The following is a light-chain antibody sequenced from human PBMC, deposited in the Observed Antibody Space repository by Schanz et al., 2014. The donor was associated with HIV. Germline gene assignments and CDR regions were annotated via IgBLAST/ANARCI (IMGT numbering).Light chain of an antibody. CDR3: STYTTSNTWV. CDR2: DVS. J-gene: IGLJ3*02. CDR1: SGDVGSYNY. Sequence: QSALTQPASVSGSPGQSISISCTGTSGDVGSYNYVSWYQQHPGKAPKLMIYDVSNRPSGVSSRFSGSKSGNTASLTISGLQSEDEGDYYCSTYTTSNTWVFGGGTKLTVL. V-gene: IGLV2-14*03.